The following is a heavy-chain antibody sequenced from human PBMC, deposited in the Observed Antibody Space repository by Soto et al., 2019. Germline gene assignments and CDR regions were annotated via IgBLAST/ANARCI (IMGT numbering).Heavy chain of an antibody. Sequence: QVQLQESGPELVKSSQTLSLTCTVSNGSISTNGHYWIWIRQRPGKGLVWIAYIYYTGNSYYNPSLKSRLTISLDTSKNHFSLTLRSVTAADKAVYYCARGQWGFDSWGQGTLVTVSS. V-gene: IGHV4-31*03. CDR2: IYYTGNS. D-gene: IGHD6-19*01. J-gene: IGHJ4*02. CDR1: NGSISTNGHY. CDR3: ARGQWGFDS.